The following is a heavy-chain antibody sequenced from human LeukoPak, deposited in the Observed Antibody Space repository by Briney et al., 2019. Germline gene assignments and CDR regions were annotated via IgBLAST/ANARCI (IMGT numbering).Heavy chain of an antibody. D-gene: IGHD4-17*01. J-gene: IGHJ4*02. V-gene: IGHV3-23*01. CDR2: ISGSGGST. CDR3: AKDPTVTTYGDGY. CDR1: GFTFSSYA. Sequence: GGSLRLSCAASGFTFSSYAMSWVRQAPGKGLEWVSAISGSGGSTYYADPVKGRFTISRDNSRNTLYLQMNSLRAEDTAVYYCAKDPTVTTYGDGYWDQGTLVTVSS.